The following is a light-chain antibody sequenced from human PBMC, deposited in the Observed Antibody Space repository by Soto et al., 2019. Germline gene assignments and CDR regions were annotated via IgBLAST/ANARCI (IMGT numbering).Light chain of an antibody. CDR1: TSDVGGYEY. Sequence: QSALTQPRSVSGSPGQSVSISCTGTTSDVGGYEYVSWYQQHPDKAPQLLIFDVTKRTSGVPDRVSGSKSGNTASQTISGLQADDEADYYCCSYAGNDTVIFGGGTKLTVL. CDR2: DVT. V-gene: IGLV2-11*01. CDR3: CSYAGNDTVI. J-gene: IGLJ2*01.